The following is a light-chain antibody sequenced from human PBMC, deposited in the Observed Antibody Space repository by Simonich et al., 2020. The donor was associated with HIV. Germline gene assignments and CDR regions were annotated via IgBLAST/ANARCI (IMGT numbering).Light chain of an antibody. CDR2: EAS. CDR1: QSVSSTY. V-gene: IGKV3D-20*01. CDR3: QQYGSSPQT. Sequence: EIVLTQSPGTLSLSPGERATLSCRASQSVSSTYLAGYQQKPGLAPRLLIYEASSRATGIPDRFSCSGSGTDFTLTISRLEPEDFAVYYCQQYGSSPQTFGQGTKLEIK. J-gene: IGKJ2*01.